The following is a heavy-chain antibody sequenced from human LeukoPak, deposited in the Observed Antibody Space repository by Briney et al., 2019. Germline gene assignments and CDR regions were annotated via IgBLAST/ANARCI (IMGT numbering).Heavy chain of an antibody. CDR3: ARDTRGNYYYYYYGMDV. D-gene: IGHD4-11*01. CDR2: IYYSGST. CDR1: GGSVSSGSYY. V-gene: IGHV4-61*01. J-gene: IGHJ6*02. Sequence: PSETLSLTCTVSGGSVSSGSYYWSWIRQPPGKGLEWIGYIYYSGSTNYNPSLKSRVTISVDTSKNQFSLKLSSVTAADTAVYYCARDTRGNYYYYYYGMDVWGQGTTVTVSS.